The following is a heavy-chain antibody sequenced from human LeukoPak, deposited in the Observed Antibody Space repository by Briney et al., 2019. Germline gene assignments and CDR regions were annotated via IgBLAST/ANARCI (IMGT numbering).Heavy chain of an antibody. CDR3: ARGVDYYGV. V-gene: IGHV4-34*01. D-gene: IGHD3-10*01. J-gene: IGHJ4*02. CDR2: INHSGGT. Sequence: SSETLSLTCAVYGGSFSGYSWNWVRQPPVKGLEWIGEINHSGGTNYNPSLKSRVTISVDTSKKQFSLKLSSVTAADTAVYYCARGVDYYGVWGQGTLVTVSS. CDR1: GGSFSGYS.